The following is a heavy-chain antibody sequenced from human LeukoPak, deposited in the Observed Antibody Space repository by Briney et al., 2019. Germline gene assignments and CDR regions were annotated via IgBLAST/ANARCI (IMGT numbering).Heavy chain of an antibody. V-gene: IGHV5-51*01. Sequence: GESVKISCKGSGYSFTSYWIGWVREMPGKGLEWMGIIYPGDSDTRYSPSFQGQVTISADKSISTAYLQWSSLKASDTAMYYCARHSVAAAGHGDYWGQGTLVTVSS. D-gene: IGHD6-13*01. CDR2: IYPGDSDT. J-gene: IGHJ4*02. CDR1: GYSFTSYW. CDR3: ARHSVAAAGHGDY.